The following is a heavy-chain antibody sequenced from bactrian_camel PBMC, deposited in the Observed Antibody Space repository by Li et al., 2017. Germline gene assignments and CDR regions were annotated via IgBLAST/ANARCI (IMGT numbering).Heavy chain of an antibody. CDR2: HYTGTATT. CDR3: AADTEGPAPAALASGRWSGDTWTY. CDR1: GYTYNRNC. V-gene: IGHV3S1*01. D-gene: IGHD1*01. J-gene: IGHJ4*01. Sequence: QVQLVESGGGSVQAGGSLRLSCAASGYTYNRNCMAWFRQAPGKERVAVAAHYTGTATTYVADSVKGRFAISEDSAKNTLYLQMNNLKPEDTAMYYCAADTEGPAPAALASGRWSGDTWTYWGQGTQVTVS.